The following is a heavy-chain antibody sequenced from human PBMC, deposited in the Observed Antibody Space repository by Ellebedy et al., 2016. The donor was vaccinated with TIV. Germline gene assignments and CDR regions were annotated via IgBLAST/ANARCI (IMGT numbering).Heavy chain of an antibody. CDR1: GFTFSSYA. D-gene: IGHD1-14*01. CDR3: AKGRKFSGGGVDY. CDR2: ITGSGGST. V-gene: IGHV3-23*01. Sequence: GGSLRLXCAASGFTFSSYAMNWVRQAPGKGLEWVSTITGSGGSTYYADSVKGRFTISRDNSQLYLQMNSLRAEDTAVYYCAKGRKFSGGGVDYWGQGTLVTVSS. J-gene: IGHJ4*02.